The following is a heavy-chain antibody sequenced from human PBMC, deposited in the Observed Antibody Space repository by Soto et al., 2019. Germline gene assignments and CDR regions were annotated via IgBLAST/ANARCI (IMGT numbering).Heavy chain of an antibody. CDR2: IYYSGST. Sequence: SETLSLTCTVSGGSISSGDYYWSWIRQHPGKGLEWIGHIYYSGSTYYNPSLKSRVTKSLDTSKNQLSLKLSSVTAADTAVYYCARVGLPGCTNSYYYGRDVWGQGTTGTVSS. J-gene: IGHJ6*02. V-gene: IGHV4-31*03. D-gene: IGHD1-1*01. CDR1: GGSISSGDYY. CDR3: ARVGLPGCTNSYYYGRDV.